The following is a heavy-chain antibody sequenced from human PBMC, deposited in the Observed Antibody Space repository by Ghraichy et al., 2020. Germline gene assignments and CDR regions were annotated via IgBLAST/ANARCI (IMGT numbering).Heavy chain of an antibody. CDR3: ASQRMGSVDTALDY. V-gene: IGHV1-69*13. CDR1: GGTFSSYA. J-gene: IGHJ4*02. CDR2: IIPIFGTA. D-gene: IGHD5-18*01. Sequence: SVKVSCKASGGTFSSYAISWVRQAPGQGLEWMGGIIPIFGTANYAQKFQGRVTITADESTSTAYMELSSLRSEDTAVYYCASQRMGSVDTALDYWGQGTLVTVSS.